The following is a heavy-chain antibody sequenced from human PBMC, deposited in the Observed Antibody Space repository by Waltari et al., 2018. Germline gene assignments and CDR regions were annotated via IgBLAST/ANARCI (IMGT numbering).Heavy chain of an antibody. V-gene: IGHV3-7*01. Sequence: EVQLVESGGGLVQPGGSLRLSCAASGFTFSSYWMSWVRQAPGKGLEWVEKLRQYEGGKYYVESVKGRFTSSRDKAKNSRYLQMNSLRAEYTAVYYCARREYSSSSENYFDYWGQGTLVTVSS. CDR3: ARREYSSSSENYFDY. D-gene: IGHD6-6*01. CDR1: GFTFSSYW. J-gene: IGHJ4*02. CDR2: LRQYEGGK.